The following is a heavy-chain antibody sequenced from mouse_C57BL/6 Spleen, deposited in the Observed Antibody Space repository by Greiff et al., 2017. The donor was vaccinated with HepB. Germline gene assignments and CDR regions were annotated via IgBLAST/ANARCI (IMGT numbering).Heavy chain of an antibody. CDR1: GYTFTDYN. Sequence: EVQLQQSGPELVKPGASVKMSCKASGYTFTDYNMHWVKQSHGKSLEWIGYINPNNGGTSYNQKFKGKATLTVNKSSRTAYMELRSLTSEDSAVYYCAGGNYVYWYFDVWGTGTTVTVSS. CDR3: AGGNYVYWYFDV. D-gene: IGHD2-1*01. V-gene: IGHV1-22*01. CDR2: INPNNGGT. J-gene: IGHJ1*03.